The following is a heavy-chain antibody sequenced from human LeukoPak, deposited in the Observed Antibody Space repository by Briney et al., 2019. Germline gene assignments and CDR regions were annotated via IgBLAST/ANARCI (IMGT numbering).Heavy chain of an antibody. D-gene: IGHD2-15*01. J-gene: IGHJ6*02. Sequence: GGSLRLSCAASGFTFSSYDMHWVRQVTGKGLEWVAGIGTAAVTFYADSVKGRFTISRQNAKNSLYLQMNRLRAGETAVYYCARELVGADRGYGMDVWGQGTTVTVSS. V-gene: IGHV3-13*04. CDR2: IGTAAVT. CDR1: GFTFSSYD. CDR3: ARELVGADRGYGMDV.